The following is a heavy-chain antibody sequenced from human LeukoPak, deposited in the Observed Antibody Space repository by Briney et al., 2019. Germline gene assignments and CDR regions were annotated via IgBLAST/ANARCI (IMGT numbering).Heavy chain of an antibody. D-gene: IGHD6-13*01. CDR2: IYYSGST. V-gene: IGHV4-59*01. CDR3: ARASKSLVAAAGLFDY. CDR1: GGSISSYY. Sequence: PSETLSLTCTVSGGSISSYYWSWIRQPPGKGLEWIGYIYYSGSTNYNPSLKSRVTISVDTSKNQFSLKLSSVTAADTAVYYCARASKSLVAAAGLFDYWGQGTLVTASS. J-gene: IGHJ4*02.